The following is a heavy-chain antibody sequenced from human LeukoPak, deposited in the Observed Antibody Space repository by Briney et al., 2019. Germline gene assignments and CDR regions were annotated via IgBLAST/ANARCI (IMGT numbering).Heavy chain of an antibody. D-gene: IGHD6-19*01. V-gene: IGHV3-43*02. CDR3: AKDKGLGQWLVSGLDY. Sequence: GFTFXXXXXQXVRXXPGXGXXWGXXILAGGSSKYYADSVKGGFTIYRDKRKNSVYLKMNSLRREDTALYYCAKDKGLGQWLVSGLDYWGQGTLVTVSS. J-gene: IGHJ4*02. CDR2: ILAGGSSK. CDR1: GFTFXXXX.